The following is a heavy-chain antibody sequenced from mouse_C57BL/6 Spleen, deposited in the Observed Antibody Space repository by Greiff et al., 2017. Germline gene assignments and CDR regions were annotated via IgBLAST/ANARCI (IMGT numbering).Heavy chain of an antibody. CDR2: ISSGSSTI. D-gene: IGHD2-3*01. Sequence: EVKLVESGGGLVKPGGSLKLSCAASGFTFSDYGMHWVRQAPEKGLEWVAYISSGSSTIYYADTVKGRFTISRDNAKNTLFLKMTSLRSEDTAMYYCARREDGYYDYFDYWGQGTTLTVSS. CDR3: ARREDGYYDYFDY. V-gene: IGHV5-17*01. J-gene: IGHJ2*01. CDR1: GFTFSDYG.